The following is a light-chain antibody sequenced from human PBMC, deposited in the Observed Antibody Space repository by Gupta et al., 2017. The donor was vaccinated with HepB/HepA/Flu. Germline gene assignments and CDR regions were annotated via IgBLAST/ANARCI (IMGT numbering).Light chain of an antibody. CDR1: SSNIGSNT. Sequence: TQPPSASGTPGQRVTISCSGSSSNIGSNTVNWYQQLPGTAPKLLIYSNNQRPSGVPDRFSGSKSGTSASLAISGLQSEDEADYYCAAWDDSLNGHVVFGGGTKLTGL. J-gene: IGLJ2*01. CDR3: AAWDDSLNGHVV. V-gene: IGLV1-44*01. CDR2: SNN.